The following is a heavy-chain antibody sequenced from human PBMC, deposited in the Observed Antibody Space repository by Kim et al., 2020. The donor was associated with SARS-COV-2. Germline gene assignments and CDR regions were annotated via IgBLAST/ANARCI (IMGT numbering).Heavy chain of an antibody. V-gene: IGHV4-31*02. Sequence: RVTISVDTSKNQFSLKLSSVTAADTAVYYCARAPIIRITIFGVVIDYFDYWGQGTLVTVSS. J-gene: IGHJ4*02. D-gene: IGHD3-3*01. CDR3: ARAPIIRITIFGVVIDYFDY.